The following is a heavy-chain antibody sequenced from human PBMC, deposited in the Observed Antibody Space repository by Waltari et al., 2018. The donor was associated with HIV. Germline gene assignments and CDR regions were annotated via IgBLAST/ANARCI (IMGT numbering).Heavy chain of an antibody. CDR1: GGSITSGHHY. V-gene: IGHV4-61*02. Sequence: QVQLQESGPGLVKPSQTLSLTCTVSGGSITSGHHYCTWIRQPAGKGLEWIGRVYTSGSANYNPSLRSRVTMSLDTSKNQFSLKLTSVTAADTAVYYCARGLDILTGHYHWFLDVWGRGTLVTVSS. CDR3: ARGLDILTGHYHWFLDV. J-gene: IGHJ2*01. CDR2: VYTSGSA. D-gene: IGHD3-9*01.